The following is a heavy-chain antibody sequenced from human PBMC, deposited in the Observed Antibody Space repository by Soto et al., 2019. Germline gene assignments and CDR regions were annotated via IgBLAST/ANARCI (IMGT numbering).Heavy chain of an antibody. CDR3: ARSSYCSGGSGSYFDY. D-gene: IGHD2-15*01. J-gene: IGHJ4*02. CDR2: IYHSGST. Sequence: QLQLQESGSGLVKPSQTLSLTCAVSGGSISSGGYSWSWIRQPPGTGLEWIGYIYHSGSTYYNPSLKSRVTISGDRSKNQFSLKLSSVTAADTAVYYCARSSYCSGGSGSYFDYWGQGTLVTVSS. CDR1: GGSISSGGYS. V-gene: IGHV4-30-2*01.